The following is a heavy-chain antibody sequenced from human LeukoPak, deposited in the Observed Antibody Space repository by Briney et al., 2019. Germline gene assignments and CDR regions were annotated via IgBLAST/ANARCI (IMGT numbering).Heavy chain of an antibody. J-gene: IGHJ3*02. CDR2: ISYDGGKK. Sequence: GRSLRLSCAASGFTFSSYGMHWVRQAPGKGLEGVALISYDGGKKYYADSVKARFTISRDNSKNTLFLQMNRLVPDDTAVYYCAKGRQQWWTFDALDIWGQGTMVTVSS. D-gene: IGHD5-18*01. V-gene: IGHV3-30*18. CDR1: GFTFSSYG. CDR3: AKGRQQWWTFDALDI.